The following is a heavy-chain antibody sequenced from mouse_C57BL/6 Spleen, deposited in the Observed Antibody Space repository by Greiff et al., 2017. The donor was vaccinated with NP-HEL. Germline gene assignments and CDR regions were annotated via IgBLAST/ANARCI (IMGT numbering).Heavy chain of an antibody. V-gene: IGHV5-9-1*02. D-gene: IGHD1-1*01. J-gene: IGHJ1*03. CDR2: ISSGGDYI. CDR1: GFTFSSYA. CDR3: TRVDYGSSYVDWYFDV. Sequence: EVKLMESGEGLVKPGGSPKLSCAASGFTFSSYAMSWVRQTPEKRLEWVAYISSGGDYIYYADTVKGRFTISRDNARNTLYLQMSSLKSEDTAMYYCTRVDYGSSYVDWYFDVWGTGTTVTVSS.